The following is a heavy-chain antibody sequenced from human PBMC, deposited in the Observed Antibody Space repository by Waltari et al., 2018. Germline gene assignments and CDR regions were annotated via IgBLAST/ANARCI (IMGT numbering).Heavy chain of an antibody. V-gene: IGHV3-66*02. CDR1: GFAVRSNH. Sequence: EVQLVESGGGFVHPGGALRLSCAASGFAVRSNHMAWVRQAPGEGLGWVLIIYSAGSTNYEDSVMGRFTISRDISKNTLHLQMNRLATEDTATYYCATARDEQTAMVYFDHWGEGSLVSVSS. CDR2: IYSAGST. J-gene: IGHJ4*02. D-gene: IGHD5-18*01. CDR3: ATARDEQTAMVYFDH.